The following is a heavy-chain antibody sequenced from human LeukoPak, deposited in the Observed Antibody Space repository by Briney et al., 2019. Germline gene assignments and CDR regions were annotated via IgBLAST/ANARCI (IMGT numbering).Heavy chain of an antibody. Sequence: PSETLSLTCTVSGGFISSYYWAWIRQPPGKGLEWIGSINYSGSTYYNPSLKSRVTMAVDTSKNQFSLRLSSVTAADTAVYYCARHSSSSRGWFDPWGQGTLVTVSS. V-gene: IGHV4-39*01. CDR3: ARHSSSSRGWFDP. D-gene: IGHD6-6*01. CDR1: GGFISSYY. J-gene: IGHJ5*02. CDR2: INYSGST.